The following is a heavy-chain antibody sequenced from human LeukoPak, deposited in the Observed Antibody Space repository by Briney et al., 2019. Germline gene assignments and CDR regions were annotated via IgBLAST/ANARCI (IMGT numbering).Heavy chain of an antibody. CDR1: GGSISSSSYY. CDR3: ARSHSPGIAVANNWFDP. CDR2: IYYSGST. V-gene: IGHV4-39*01. D-gene: IGHD6-19*01. Sequence: SETLSLTCTVSGGSISSSSYYWGWLRQPPGKGLEWIGSIYYSGSTYYNPSLKSRVTISVDTSKNQFSLKLSSVTAADTAVYYCARSHSPGIAVANNWFDPWGQGTLVTVSS. J-gene: IGHJ5*02.